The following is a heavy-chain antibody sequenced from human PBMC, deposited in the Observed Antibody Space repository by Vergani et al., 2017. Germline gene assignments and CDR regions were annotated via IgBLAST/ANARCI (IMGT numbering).Heavy chain of an antibody. CDR3: ARSYSSSSHIDY. CDR1: GGSIRSTFYY. J-gene: IGHJ4*02. D-gene: IGHD6-13*01. Sequence: QLQLQESDPGLVKPSETLSLTCSVSGGSIRSTFYYWSWIRQPPGKGLEWIGYIYYSGSTNYNPSLKSRVTLSVDTSKNQFSLKLSAVTAADTAVYYCARSYSSSSHIDYWGQGTLVTVSS. CDR2: IYYSGST. V-gene: IGHV4-61*01.